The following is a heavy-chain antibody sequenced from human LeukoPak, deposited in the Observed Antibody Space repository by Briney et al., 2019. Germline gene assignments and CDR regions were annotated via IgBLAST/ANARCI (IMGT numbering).Heavy chain of an antibody. J-gene: IGHJ4*02. Sequence: GGSLRLSCAASGFTFSSYAMSWVRQAPGKGLEWVSAISGSGGSTYYAESVKGRFTISRDNSKNTLYLQMNSLRAEDTAVYYCAREPAAQQCLDYWGQGTLVTVSS. CDR2: ISGSGGST. CDR1: GFTFSSYA. D-gene: IGHD2-2*01. CDR3: AREPAAQQCLDY. V-gene: IGHV3-23*01.